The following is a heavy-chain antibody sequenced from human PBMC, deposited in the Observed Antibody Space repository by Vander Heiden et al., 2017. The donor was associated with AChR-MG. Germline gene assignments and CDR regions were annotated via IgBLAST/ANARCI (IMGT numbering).Heavy chain of an antibody. J-gene: IGHJ4*02. CDR1: GRSISGGDYS. D-gene: IGHD3-22*01. CDR3: AGDDSDHHCLDY. CDR2: ISGSGGT. V-gene: IGHV4-31*03. Sequence: QVQLPESGSGLVKPSQTPSLTCTVSGRSISGGDYSRSWIRQHPGKGLEWIGCISGSGGTYYNSYLESRLAISVGTSKNQFSLRLSSGTGADAAVYYCAGDDSDHHCLDYWGQGTLVTVSS.